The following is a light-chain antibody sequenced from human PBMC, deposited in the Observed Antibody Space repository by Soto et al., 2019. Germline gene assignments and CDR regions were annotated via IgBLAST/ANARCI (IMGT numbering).Light chain of an antibody. V-gene: IGLV4-69*01. J-gene: IGLJ2*01. CDR3: QTWGTGFQV. CDR2: LNNDGSH. CDR1: SGHSSYA. Sequence: QPVLTQPPSASLGASVKLTCTLSSGHSSYAIAWHQKQPEKGPRYLMDLNNDGSHTKGDGIPDRFSGSSSGAERYLIISSLQSEDEADYYCQTWGTGFQVFGGGTKLTVL.